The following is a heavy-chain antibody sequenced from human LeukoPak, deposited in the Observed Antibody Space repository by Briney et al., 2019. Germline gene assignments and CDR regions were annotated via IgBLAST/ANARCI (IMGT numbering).Heavy chain of an antibody. CDR3: ARGFVVTSSSLIYNWFDP. J-gene: IGHJ5*02. CDR2: IYYSGST. V-gene: IGHV4-59*06. Sequence: SETLSLTCTVSGGSISSYYWSWIRQHPGKGLEWIGYIYYSGSTYYNPSLKSRVTISVDTSKNQFSLKLSSVTAADTAMYYCARGFVVTSSSLIYNWFDPWGQGTLVTVSS. D-gene: IGHD6-13*01. CDR1: GGSISSYY.